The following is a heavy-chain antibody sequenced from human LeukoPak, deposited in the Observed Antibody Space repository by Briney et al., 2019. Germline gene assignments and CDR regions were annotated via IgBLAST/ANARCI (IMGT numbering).Heavy chain of an antibody. V-gene: IGHV1-69*06. CDR1: GGTFSSYA. Sequence: ASVNVSCKASGGTFSSYAISWVRQAPGQGLEWMGRIIPIFGTANYAQKFQGRVTITADKSTSTAYMELSSLRSEDTAVYYCARDTWLQLDYWGQGTLVTVSS. D-gene: IGHD5-24*01. J-gene: IGHJ4*02. CDR2: IIPIFGTA. CDR3: ARDTWLQLDY.